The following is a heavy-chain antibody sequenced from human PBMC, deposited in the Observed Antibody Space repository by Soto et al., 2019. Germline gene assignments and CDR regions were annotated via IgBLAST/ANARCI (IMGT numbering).Heavy chain of an antibody. CDR3: AREGYCSSTSCYSPPADYYMDV. J-gene: IGHJ6*03. D-gene: IGHD2-2*01. V-gene: IGHV4-31*03. CDR1: GGSISSGVYY. Sequence: QVQLQESGPGLVKPSQTLSLTCTVSGGSISSGVYYWSWIRQHPGQGLEWIGYTYSSGITYYNPSLKSRVTISVDTSKNQFSLKLSSVTAADTAVYYCAREGYCSSTSCYSPPADYYMDVWGKGTTVTVSS. CDR2: TYSSGIT.